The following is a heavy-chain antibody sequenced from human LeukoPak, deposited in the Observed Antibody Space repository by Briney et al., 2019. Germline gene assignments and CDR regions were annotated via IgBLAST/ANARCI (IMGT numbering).Heavy chain of an antibody. CDR3: AKGLSIASSFFDY. D-gene: IGHD3-3*02. CDR2: ITGSGGST. CDR1: GFTFSKYA. V-gene: IGHV3-23*01. Sequence: GGSLRLSCAASGFTFSKYAMTWVRQAPGKGLEWVSYITGSGGSTLYADSVKGRFTVSRDNSKNTLYLQMNSLRAEDTAVYFCAKGLSIASSFFDYWGQGTLVTVSS. J-gene: IGHJ4*02.